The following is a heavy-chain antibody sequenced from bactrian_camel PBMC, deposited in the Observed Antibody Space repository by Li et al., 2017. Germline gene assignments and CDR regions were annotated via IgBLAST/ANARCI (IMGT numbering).Heavy chain of an antibody. V-gene: IGHV3S32*01. CDR2: IYSRDGTT. CDR3: ATYSALWTLNY. D-gene: IGHD1*01. J-gene: IGHJ4*01. Sequence: VQLVESGGGSVQAGGSLRLSCVGRRYSAAVNCRGWFRQAPGKEREGVATIYSRDGTTVYADFVKGRFTISRDDAKNTVYLQLNSLKTEDMAMYYCATYSALWTLNYWGQGTQVTVS. CDR1: RYSAAVNC.